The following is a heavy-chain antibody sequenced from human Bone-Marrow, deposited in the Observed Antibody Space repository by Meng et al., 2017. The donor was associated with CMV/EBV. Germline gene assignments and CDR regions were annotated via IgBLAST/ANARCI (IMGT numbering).Heavy chain of an antibody. CDR1: GLTVSSNF. J-gene: IGHJ6*02. CDR2: IFGGGGT. D-gene: IGHD2-2*02. V-gene: IGHV3-66*02. Sequence: GGSLRLSCAASGLTVSSNFMTWVRQAPGKGLEWVSVIFGGGGTNYADSVKGRFAISRDKSTNTLYLQMNSLGPEDSAVYYCARGDCSSTSCYSNYYYGMDVWGQGTTVTVSS. CDR3: ARGDCSSTSCYSNYYYGMDV.